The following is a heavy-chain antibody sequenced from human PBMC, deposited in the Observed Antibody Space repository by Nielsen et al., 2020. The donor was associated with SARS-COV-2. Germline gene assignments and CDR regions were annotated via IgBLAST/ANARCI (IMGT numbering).Heavy chain of an antibody. CDR2: VYYTGST. J-gene: IGHJ4*02. V-gene: IGHV4-39*02. D-gene: IGHD6-13*01. Sequence: GSLRLSCTVSGGSISSSSYYWGWIRQPPGKGLEWIGSVYYTGSTYYNPSLESRVTISVDTSKNYFSLKLSSVTAADTAVYYCAKLAAAGARWGQGTLVAVSS. CDR3: AKLAAAGAR. CDR1: GGSISSSSYY.